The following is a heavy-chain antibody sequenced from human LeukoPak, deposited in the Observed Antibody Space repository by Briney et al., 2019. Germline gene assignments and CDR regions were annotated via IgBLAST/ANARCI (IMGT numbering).Heavy chain of an antibody. CDR2: ISYNGGP. J-gene: IGHJ4*02. CDR1: GASITTHY. D-gene: IGHD4-17*01. CDR3: ARGAVTTGYFDY. V-gene: IGHV4-59*11. Sequence: SETPSLTCTVSGASITTHYWSWIRQPPGKGLEWIGYISYNGGPNYNPSLKSRVTISVDTSKNHFSLKLSSVTPADTAVYFCARGAVTTGYFDYWGQGTLVTVSS.